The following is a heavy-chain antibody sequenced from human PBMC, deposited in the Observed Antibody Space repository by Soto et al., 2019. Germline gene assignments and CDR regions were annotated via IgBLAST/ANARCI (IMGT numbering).Heavy chain of an antibody. CDR3: ARVNTMAARLYYYYYMDV. D-gene: IGHD3-10*01. CDR2: IYYSGST. V-gene: IGHV4-31*03. J-gene: IGHJ6*03. CDR1: GGSISSGGYY. Sequence: QVQLQESGPGLVKPSQTLSLTCTVSGGSISSGGYYWSWIRQHPGKGLEWIGYIYYSGSTYYNPSLMSRVTISADTSKNQFSLKLSSVTAADTAVYYCARVNTMAARLYYYYYMDVWGKGTTVTVSS.